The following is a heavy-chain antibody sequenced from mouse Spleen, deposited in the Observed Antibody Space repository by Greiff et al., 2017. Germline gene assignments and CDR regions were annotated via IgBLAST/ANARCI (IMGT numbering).Heavy chain of an antibody. CDR2: INPSNGGT. Sequence: QVQLQQPGTELVKPGASVKLSCTASGYTFTSYWMHWVRPHPGQGLEWIGNINPSNGGTNYNEKFKSKATLTVDKSSSTAYMQRSSLASEDSAVYYCARGYSWFAYWGQGTRGTVSA. CDR1: GYTFTSYW. J-gene: IGHJ3*01. CDR3: ARGYSWFAY. V-gene: IGHV1-53*01. D-gene: IGHD2-3*01.